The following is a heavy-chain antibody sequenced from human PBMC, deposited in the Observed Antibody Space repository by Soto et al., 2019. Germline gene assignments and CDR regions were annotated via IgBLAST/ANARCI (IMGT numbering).Heavy chain of an antibody. J-gene: IGHJ4*02. CDR3: ARDSFHHSGSGSFFDY. CDR2: TYYTSKSSN. Sequence: SPADSITCAIRGESVSSNSGGWNWERKTQGRGLQWLATTYYTSKSSNDYALSVKTRITINPDTSKNQFSLQLNSVSPEDTAVYYCARDSFHHSGSGSFFDYWGQRLLVSVPS. CDR1: GESVSSNSGG. V-gene: IGHV6-1*01. D-gene: IGHD3-10*01.